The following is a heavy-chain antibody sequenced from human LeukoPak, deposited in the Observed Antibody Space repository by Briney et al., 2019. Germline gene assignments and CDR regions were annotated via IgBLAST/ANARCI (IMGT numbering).Heavy chain of an antibody. J-gene: IGHJ4*02. D-gene: IGHD1-7*01. CDR2: IYSTGHT. Sequence: SETLSLTYTVAGDPISRGGDYWSCIRQHPGKDLEWIGYIYSTGHTYYNPSLESRVTISVDTSKYHLSLKLSSVTAADTAVYYCARGRAWNYPPYCFDYWGQGTLVTVSS. CDR3: ARGRAWNYPPYCFDY. V-gene: IGHV4-31*03. CDR1: GDPISRGGDY.